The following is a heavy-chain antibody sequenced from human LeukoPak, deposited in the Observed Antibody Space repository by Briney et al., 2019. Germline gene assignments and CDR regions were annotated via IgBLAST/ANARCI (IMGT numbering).Heavy chain of an antibody. Sequence: GGSLRLSCAASGFTFSSYAMSWVRQAPGKGLEWVSALSGSGGSTYYADSVKGRFTISRDNSKNMLYLRMNSLRAEDTAIYYCAKAYSSWYGNCFDYWGQGTLATVSS. D-gene: IGHD6-13*01. CDR3: AKAYSSWYGNCFDY. CDR2: LSGSGGST. V-gene: IGHV3-23*01. J-gene: IGHJ4*02. CDR1: GFTFSSYA.